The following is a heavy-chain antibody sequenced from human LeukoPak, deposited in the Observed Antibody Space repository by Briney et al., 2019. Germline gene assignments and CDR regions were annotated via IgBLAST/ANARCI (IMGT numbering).Heavy chain of an antibody. D-gene: IGHD1-1*01. CDR2: IYYSGST. Sequence: SQTLSLTCTVSGGSISSGGYYWSWIRQHPGKGLEWIGYIYYSGSTYYNPSLKSRVTMSVDTSKNQFSLKLSSVTAADTAVYYCARDGDKGSTFDYWGQGTLVTVSS. J-gene: IGHJ4*02. V-gene: IGHV4-31*03. CDR1: GGSISSGGYY. CDR3: ARDGDKGSTFDY.